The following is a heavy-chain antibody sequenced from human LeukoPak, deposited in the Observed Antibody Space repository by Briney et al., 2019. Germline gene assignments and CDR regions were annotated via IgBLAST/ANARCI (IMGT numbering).Heavy chain of an antibody. CDR2: FCTTGST. Sequence: SETLSLTCTVSGGAISRWCWSWLRQPAGKGLEWIGRFCTTGSTNYSPSLKSRVTLSVDTSKNQFSLKLSSVTAADTAVYYCARGPPPDFDYWGRGTLVTVSS. J-gene: IGHJ4*02. CDR3: ARGPPPDFDY. V-gene: IGHV4-4*07. CDR1: GGAISRWC.